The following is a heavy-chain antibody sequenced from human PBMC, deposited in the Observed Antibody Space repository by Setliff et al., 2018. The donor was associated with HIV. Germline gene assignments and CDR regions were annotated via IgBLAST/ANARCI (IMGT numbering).Heavy chain of an antibody. V-gene: IGHV1-3*03. CDR2: INAGNGDT. Sequence: ASVKVSCKASGDTFTTYALHWVRQAPGQRLEWMGWINAGNGDTKSSQEFQGRVTMTRDTSTSTVYMELSSLRSEDTAVYYCARAGGTTGTTLDAFDIWGQGTMVTVSS. J-gene: IGHJ3*02. CDR3: ARAGGTTGTTLDAFDI. CDR1: GDTFTTYA. D-gene: IGHD1-1*01.